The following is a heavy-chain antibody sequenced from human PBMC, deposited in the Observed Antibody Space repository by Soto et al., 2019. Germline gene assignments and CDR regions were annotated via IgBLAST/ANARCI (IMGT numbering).Heavy chain of an antibody. CDR2: IYHSGST. J-gene: IGHJ4*02. CDR1: GDSSSTIDSY. Sequence: PSETQSLTCTVSGDSSSTIDSYWGWIRKPPGKGLEWIGSIYHSGSTNYNPSLKSRVTISVDRSKNQFSLKLSSVTAADTAVYYCARAPRGNYGYPSYFDYWGQGTLVTVSS. D-gene: IGHD3-10*01. CDR3: ARAPRGNYGYPSYFDY. V-gene: IGHV4-39*07.